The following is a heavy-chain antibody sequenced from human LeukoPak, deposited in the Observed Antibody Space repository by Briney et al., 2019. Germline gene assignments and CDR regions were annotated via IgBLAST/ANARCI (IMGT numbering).Heavy chain of an antibody. CDR2: ISSSSSYI. Sequence: PGGSLRLSCAASGFTFSSYSMNWVRQAPGKGLEWVSSISSSSSYIYYADSVKGRFTISRDNAKNSLYLQMNSLRAEDTAVYYCARDGGGYSSSSGYDYWGQGTLVTVSS. D-gene: IGHD6-6*01. CDR3: ARDGGGYSSSSGYDY. V-gene: IGHV3-21*01. J-gene: IGHJ4*02. CDR1: GFTFSSYS.